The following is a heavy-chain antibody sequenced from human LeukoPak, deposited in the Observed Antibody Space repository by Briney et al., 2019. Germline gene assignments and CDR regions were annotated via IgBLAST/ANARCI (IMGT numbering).Heavy chain of an antibody. D-gene: IGHD2-2*01. CDR3: ARGGFCGSTSCYLFDY. CDR1: GYTFTDCY. Sequence: ASVKVSCKASGYTFTDCYMHWVRQAPGQGLEWMGWINPNSGGADYAQKFQGRVTMTRDTSISTAYMELSRLRSDDTAVYYCARGGFCGSTSCYLFDYWGQGTLVTVSS. V-gene: IGHV1-2*02. CDR2: INPNSGGA. J-gene: IGHJ4*02.